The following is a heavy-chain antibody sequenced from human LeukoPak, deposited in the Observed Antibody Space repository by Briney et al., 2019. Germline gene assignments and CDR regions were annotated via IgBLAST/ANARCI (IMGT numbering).Heavy chain of an antibody. CDR2: IYYSGST. D-gene: IGHD6-13*01. V-gene: IGHV4-30-4*08. J-gene: IGHJ5*02. CDR3: ARAGIAAAGTWFDP. Sequence: SQTLSLTCTVSGGSISSGDYYWRWIRQPPGKGLEWIGYIYYSGSTYYNPSLKSRVTISVDTSKNQFSLKLSSVTAADTAVYYCARAGIAAAGTWFDPWGQGTLVTVSS. CDR1: GGSISSGDYY.